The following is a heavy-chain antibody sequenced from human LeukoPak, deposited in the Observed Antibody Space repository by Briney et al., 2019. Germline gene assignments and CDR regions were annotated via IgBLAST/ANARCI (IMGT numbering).Heavy chain of an antibody. J-gene: IGHJ4*02. CDR3: ASPTDGDYVC. D-gene: IGHD4-17*01. V-gene: IGHV1-46*01. Sequence: GASVKVSCKASGYTFTSYYMHWVRQAPGQGLEWMGIINPSGGSTSYAQKFQGRVTITADESTSTAYMELSSLRSEDTAVYYCASPTDGDYVCWGQGTLVTVSS. CDR2: INPSGGST. CDR1: GYTFTSYY.